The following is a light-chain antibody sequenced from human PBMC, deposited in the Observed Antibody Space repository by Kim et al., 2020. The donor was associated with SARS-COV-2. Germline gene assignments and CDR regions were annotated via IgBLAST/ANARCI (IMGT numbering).Light chain of an antibody. Sequence: SASVGHGVNITCQASRDISNYLNWYQQKPGRAPNLLIYDASNLHTGVSSRFSGTGSGTEFTFTINGLQPEDVATYFCQQYEDLPYTFGQGTKLEI. CDR1: RDISNY. J-gene: IGKJ2*01. V-gene: IGKV1-33*01. CDR3: QQYEDLPYT. CDR2: DAS.